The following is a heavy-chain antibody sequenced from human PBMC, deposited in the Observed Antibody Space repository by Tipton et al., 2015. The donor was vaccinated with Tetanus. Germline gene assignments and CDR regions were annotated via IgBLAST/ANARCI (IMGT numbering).Heavy chain of an antibody. CDR3: ARALKQGANWFDP. CDR1: GGSITKDY. D-gene: IGHD3-16*01. J-gene: IGHJ5*02. CDR2: ISHSGSP. Sequence: LRLSCNVSGGSITKDYWSWIRQSPGKTLEWIGYISHSGSPNYNPSLKSRATVSVDTSKNRFSLKLDSVTAADTAIYYCARALKQGANWFDPWGQGTLVTVSS. V-gene: IGHV4-59*12.